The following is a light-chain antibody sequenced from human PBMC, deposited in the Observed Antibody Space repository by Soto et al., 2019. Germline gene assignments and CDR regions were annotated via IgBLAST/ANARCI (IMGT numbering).Light chain of an antibody. CDR3: CSYAGSYTYV. CDR2: DVS. J-gene: IGLJ1*01. CDR1: SSDVGGYNY. Sequence: QSVLTQPASVSGSPGQSVPISCTGTSSDVGGYNYVSWYQQHPGKAPKLMIYDVSKRPSGVPDRFSGSKSGNTASLTISGLQAEDEADYYCCSYAGSYTYVFGTGTKVTVL. V-gene: IGLV2-11*01.